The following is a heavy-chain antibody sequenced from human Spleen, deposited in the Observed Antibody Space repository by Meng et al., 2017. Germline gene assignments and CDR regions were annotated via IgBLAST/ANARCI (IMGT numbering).Heavy chain of an antibody. V-gene: IGHV4-34*01. CDR2: INHSGST. CDR3: ARGPTTMAHDFDY. J-gene: IGHJ4*02. CDR1: GGSFSDYY. Sequence: SQTLSLTCAVSGGSFSDYYWSWIRQPPGKGLEWIGEINHSGSTNYNPSLESRATISVDTSQNNLSLKLSSVTAADSAVYYCARGPTTMAHDFDYWGQGTLVIVSS. D-gene: IGHD4-11*01.